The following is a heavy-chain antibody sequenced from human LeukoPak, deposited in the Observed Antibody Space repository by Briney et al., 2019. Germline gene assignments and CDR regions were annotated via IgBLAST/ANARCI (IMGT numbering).Heavy chain of an antibody. Sequence: PGGTLRRNCTASGFTFNIYTRNWVRQAPGKGLEGVSSISSGSSYRYYSESVKGRFTISRDNTENSVYLQMSSLRAEDTAVYYCARDRSPGSDSSGYYPDAFVIWGQGSMVSVSS. CDR1: GFTFNIYT. CDR2: ISSGSSYR. D-gene: IGHD3-22*01. V-gene: IGHV3-21*01. CDR3: ARDRSPGSDSSGYYPDAFVI. J-gene: IGHJ3*02.